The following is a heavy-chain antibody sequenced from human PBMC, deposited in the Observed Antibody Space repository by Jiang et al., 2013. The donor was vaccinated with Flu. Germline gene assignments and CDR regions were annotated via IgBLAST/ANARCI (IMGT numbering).Heavy chain of an antibody. CDR3: ARHYYDSSGPDY. Sequence: KPTQTLTLTCTFSGFSLSTSGMRVSWIRQPPGKALEWLARIDWDDDKFYSTSLKTRPTISKDTSKNQVVLTMTNMDPVDTATYYCARHYYDSSGPDYWGQGTLVTVSS. CDR1: GFSLSTSGMR. D-gene: IGHD3-22*01. CDR2: IDWDDDK. J-gene: IGHJ4*02. V-gene: IGHV2-70*04.